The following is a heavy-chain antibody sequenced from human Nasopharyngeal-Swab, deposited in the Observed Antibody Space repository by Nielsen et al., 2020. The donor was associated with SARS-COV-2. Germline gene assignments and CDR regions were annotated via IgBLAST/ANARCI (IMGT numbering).Heavy chain of an antibody. Sequence: SETLSLTCTVSGGSISSSSYYWGWIRQPPGKGLEWIGSIYYSGSTYYNPSLKSRVTISADTSKNQFSLKLSSVTAADTAVYYCARKRGSGSYSHFDYWGQGTLVTVSS. CDR1: GGSISSSSYY. V-gene: IGHV4-39*07. D-gene: IGHD3-10*01. CDR2: IYYSGST. CDR3: ARKRGSGSYSHFDY. J-gene: IGHJ4*02.